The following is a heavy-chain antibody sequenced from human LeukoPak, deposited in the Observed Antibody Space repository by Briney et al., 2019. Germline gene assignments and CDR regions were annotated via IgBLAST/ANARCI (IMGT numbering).Heavy chain of an antibody. CDR3: LRSEAHTTFIGY. J-gene: IGHJ4*02. CDR2: ISAYSGIT. D-gene: IGHD3-16*01. CDR1: RYTLKLFG. V-gene: IGHV1-18*01. Sequence: ASVKVSCNASRYTLKLFGFNWWRGAPGQGLEWMGWISAYSGITYSAQKLQGRVTMTTDTSTSTAYMELRTLTSDDDAVSPCLRSEAHTTFIGYGGQGTVVTVSP.